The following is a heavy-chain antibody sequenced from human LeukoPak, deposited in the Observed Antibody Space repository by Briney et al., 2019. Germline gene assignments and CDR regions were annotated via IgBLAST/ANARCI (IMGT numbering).Heavy chain of an antibody. V-gene: IGHV3-20*04. CDR2: INWNGGST. Sequence: PGGSLRLSCAASGFTFDDYGMSWVRQAPGKGLEWVSGINWNGGSTGYADSVKGRFTISRDNAKNSLYLQMNSLRAEGTALYYCARRRGPTGYYYMDVWGKGTTVTVSS. J-gene: IGHJ6*03. CDR3: ARRRGPTGYYYMDV. CDR1: GFTFDDYG. D-gene: IGHD4-17*01.